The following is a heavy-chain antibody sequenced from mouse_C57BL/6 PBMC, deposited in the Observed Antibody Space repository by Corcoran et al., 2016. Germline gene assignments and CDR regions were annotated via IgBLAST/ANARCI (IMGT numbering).Heavy chain of an antibody. CDR1: GYTFTTYG. J-gene: IGHJ1*03. CDR3: ARKGIFYYGSSPYWYFDA. CDR2: INTYSGVP. Sequence: QIQLVQSGPELKKPGETVKISCKASGYTFTTYGMSWVKQAPGKGLKWMGWINTYSGVPTYADDFKGRLAFSLETSASTAYLQINNLKNEDTATYFCARKGIFYYGSSPYWYFDAGGTGTTVTVSS. D-gene: IGHD1-1*01. V-gene: IGHV9-3*01.